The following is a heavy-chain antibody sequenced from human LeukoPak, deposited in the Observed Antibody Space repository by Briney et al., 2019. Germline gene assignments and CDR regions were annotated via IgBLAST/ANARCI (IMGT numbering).Heavy chain of an antibody. Sequence: GGSLRLSCAASGFTFDDYDMSWVRQAPGKGLEWVSDINWNGGSTGYADSVKGRFTISRDNAKNSLYLQMNSLRAKDTALYYCAGGGGWYWGQGTLVTVSS. V-gene: IGHV3-20*04. CDR1: GFTFDDYD. CDR2: INWNGGST. J-gene: IGHJ4*02. D-gene: IGHD2-15*01. CDR3: AGGGGWY.